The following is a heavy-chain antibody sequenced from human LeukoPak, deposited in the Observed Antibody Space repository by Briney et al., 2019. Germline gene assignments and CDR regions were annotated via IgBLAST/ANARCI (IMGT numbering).Heavy chain of an antibody. CDR3: AREGSDWNYYYYMDV. Sequence: GGSLRLSCAASGFTFDDYGMSWVRQAPGKGLEWVSGINWNGGSTGYADSVKGRFTISRDNAKNSLYLQMNSLRAEDTAVYYCAREGSDWNYYYYMDVWGKGTTVTISS. CDR1: GFTFDDYG. J-gene: IGHJ6*03. CDR2: INWNGGST. V-gene: IGHV3-20*04. D-gene: IGHD6-19*01.